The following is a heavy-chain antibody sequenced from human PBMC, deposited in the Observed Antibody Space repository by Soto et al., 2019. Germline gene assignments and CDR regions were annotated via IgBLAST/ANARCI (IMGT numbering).Heavy chain of an antibody. CDR1: GGSISIGGYY. D-gene: IGHD6-13*01. Sequence: PSDTLSLTCTVSGGSISIGGYYWSWIRQHPGKGLEWIGYIYYSGSTYYNPSLKSRVTISVDTSKNQFSLKLSSVTAADTAVYYCARDRIAAAGGYYYYGMDVWGQGTTVTVSS. J-gene: IGHJ6*02. V-gene: IGHV4-31*03. CDR3: ARDRIAAAGGYYYYGMDV. CDR2: IYYSGST.